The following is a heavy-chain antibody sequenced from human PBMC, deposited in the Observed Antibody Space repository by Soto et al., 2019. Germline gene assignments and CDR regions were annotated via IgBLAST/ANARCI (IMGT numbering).Heavy chain of an antibody. D-gene: IGHD3-10*01. CDR1: GFTISDYY. CDR3: AKDQEGSGSHWLGYNYYRMDV. Sequence: GGSLRLSCEASGFTISDYYMSCIRQAPWKGLEWVSYISSVVTTTYYADSVKGRFSISMDNAKNSLYLQMNSLRAEDTAVYFCAKDQEGSGSHWLGYNYYRMDVWGQGTTVTVFS. J-gene: IGHJ6*02. CDR2: ISSVVTTT. V-gene: IGHV3-11*01.